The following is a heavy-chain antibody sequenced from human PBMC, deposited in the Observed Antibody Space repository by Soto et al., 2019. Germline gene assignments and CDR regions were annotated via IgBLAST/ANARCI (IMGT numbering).Heavy chain of an antibody. V-gene: IGHV3-30*18. J-gene: IGHJ4*02. CDR2: ISYDGSNK. D-gene: IGHD3-22*01. CDR3: AKDLPYRDYYDSSGYYGPFDY. CDR1: GFTFSSYG. Sequence: GGSLRLSCAASGFTFSSYGMHWVRQAPGKGLEWVAVISYDGSNKYYADSVKGRFTISRDNSKNTLYLQMNSLRAEDTAVYYCAKDLPYRDYYDSSGYYGPFDYWGQGTLVTVSS.